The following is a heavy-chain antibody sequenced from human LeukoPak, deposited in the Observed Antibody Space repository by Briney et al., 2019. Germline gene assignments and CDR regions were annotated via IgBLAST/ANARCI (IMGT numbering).Heavy chain of an antibody. CDR2: IYSGGRT. Sequence: RPGGSLRLSCAASGFTVSTNYMTWVRQAPGKGLEWVSEIYSGGRTYYAASVKGRFSISRDTSKNTVYLQMNSLRAEDTAVYYCAVRGYSGYDSSCFDYWGQGTLVTVSS. J-gene: IGHJ4*02. CDR1: GFTVSTNY. CDR3: AVRGYSGYDSSCFDY. V-gene: IGHV3-53*01. D-gene: IGHD5-12*01.